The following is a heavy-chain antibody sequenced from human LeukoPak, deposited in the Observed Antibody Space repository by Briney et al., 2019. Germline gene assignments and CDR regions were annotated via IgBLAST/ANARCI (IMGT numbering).Heavy chain of an antibody. CDR2: IIPIFGTA. Sequence: ASVKVSCKASGGTFSSYAISWVRQAPGQGLEWMGGIIPIFGTANYAQKFQGRVTITADESTSTAYMELSSLRSEDTAVYYCARYSSSQHNWFDPWGQGTLVTVSS. CDR1: GGTFSSYA. CDR3: ARYSSSQHNWFDP. D-gene: IGHD6-6*01. V-gene: IGHV1-69*13. J-gene: IGHJ5*02.